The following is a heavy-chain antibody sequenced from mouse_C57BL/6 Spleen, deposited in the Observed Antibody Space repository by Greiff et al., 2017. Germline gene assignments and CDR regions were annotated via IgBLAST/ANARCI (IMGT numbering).Heavy chain of an antibody. D-gene: IGHD2-1*01. CDR2: ISDGGSYT. V-gene: IGHV5-4*01. J-gene: IGHJ2*01. CDR1: GFTFSSYA. CDR3: AREDLLTDY. Sequence: EVQLVESGGGLVKPGGSLKLSCAASGFTFSSYAMSWVRQTPEKRLEWVATISDGGSYTYYPDNVKGRFTISRDNAKNNLYLQMSHLKSEDTAMYYCAREDLLTDYWGQGTTLTVSS.